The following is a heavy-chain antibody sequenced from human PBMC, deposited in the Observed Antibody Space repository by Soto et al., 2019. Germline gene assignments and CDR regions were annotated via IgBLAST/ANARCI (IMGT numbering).Heavy chain of an antibody. V-gene: IGHV3-23*01. CDR1: GFTFSSYT. J-gene: IGHJ4*02. Sequence: PGGSLRLSCAASGFTFSSYTMSWVRQAPGKGLEWVSAISGSGGSTYYAVSVKGRFSISRDNSKNTLYLQMNSLRPEDTAVYYCAKDGSYYDSPTESDYWGQGTLVTVSS. CDR2: ISGSGGST. CDR3: AKDGSYYDSPTESDY. D-gene: IGHD3-22*01.